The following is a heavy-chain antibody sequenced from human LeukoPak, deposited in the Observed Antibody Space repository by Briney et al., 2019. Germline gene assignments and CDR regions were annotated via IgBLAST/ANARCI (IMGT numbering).Heavy chain of an antibody. CDR3: ARSLLVVPDASGEHDAFDM. J-gene: IGHJ3*02. CDR1: GYTFTHYG. Sequence: VSVKVSCKTSGYTFTHYGISWVRQAPGQGLEWVGWISAYNDDTKYAQSFQDKVTMTTDTSTNTAYMELRSLTSDDTAVYYCARSLLVVPDASGEHDAFDMWGQGTMVTVSS. CDR2: ISAYNDDT. V-gene: IGHV1-18*01. D-gene: IGHD2-8*02.